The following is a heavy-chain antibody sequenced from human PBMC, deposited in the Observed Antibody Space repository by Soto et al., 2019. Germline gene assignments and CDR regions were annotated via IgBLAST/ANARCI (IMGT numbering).Heavy chain of an antibody. Sequence: GGSLRLSCAASGFTFSDHYIDWVRQAPGKGLEWVSAISGSGGSTYYADSVKGRFTLSRDNSKNILYLEMNSLRAEDTAVYYCAKGSGPYRPYYFDYWGQGTLVTVSS. D-gene: IGHD6-25*01. J-gene: IGHJ4*02. CDR1: GFTFSDHY. V-gene: IGHV3-23*01. CDR3: AKGSGPYRPYYFDY. CDR2: ISGSGGST.